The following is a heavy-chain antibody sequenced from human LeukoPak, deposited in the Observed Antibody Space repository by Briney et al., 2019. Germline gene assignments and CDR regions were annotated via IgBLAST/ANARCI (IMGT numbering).Heavy chain of an antibody. Sequence: GASVKVSCKASGGTFSSYAINWVRQATGQGLEWMGWMNPNSGNTGYAQKFQGRVTMTRNTSISTAYMELSSLRSEDTAVYYCARGSSLGLLRFLEWLSESPYGMDVWGQGTTVTVSS. CDR2: MNPNSGNT. J-gene: IGHJ6*02. D-gene: IGHD3-3*01. CDR3: ARGSSLGLLRFLEWLSESPYGMDV. CDR1: GGTFSSYA. V-gene: IGHV1-8*02.